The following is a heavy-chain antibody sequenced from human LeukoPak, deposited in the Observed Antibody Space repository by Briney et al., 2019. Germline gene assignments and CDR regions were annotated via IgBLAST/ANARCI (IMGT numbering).Heavy chain of an antibody. V-gene: IGHV5-51*01. CDR1: GYSFTSYW. CDR2: IYPGVSDT. Sequence: HGESLKISCKGSGYSFTSYWIGWVRQMPGKGLEWMGIIYPGVSDTRYSPSFQGQVTISADKSISTAYLQWSSLKASDTAMHFCARKWELPYFDYWGQGTLVTVSS. CDR3: ARKWELPYFDY. D-gene: IGHD1-26*01. J-gene: IGHJ4*02.